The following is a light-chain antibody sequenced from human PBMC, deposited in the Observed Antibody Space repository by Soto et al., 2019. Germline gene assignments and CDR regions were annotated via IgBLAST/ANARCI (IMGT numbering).Light chain of an antibody. J-gene: IGKJ4*01. Sequence: DIQMTQSPSSLSAFVGDRVTITCRASQDTSNFLAWYQQKPGKAPESLIFAASSLQSGVPSQFSGGGSGTDFTLTISSLQPEDFATYYCQQYHTYPPTFGGGTKVDIK. CDR2: AAS. CDR1: QDTSNF. CDR3: QQYHTYPPT. V-gene: IGKV1-16*02.